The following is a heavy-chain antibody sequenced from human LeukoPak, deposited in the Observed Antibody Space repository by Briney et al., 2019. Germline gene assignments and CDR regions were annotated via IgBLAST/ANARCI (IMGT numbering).Heavy chain of an antibody. J-gene: IGHJ6*03. CDR3: SFRWFGESHYYMDV. Sequence: SETLSLTCAVSGGSISSSNWWSWVRQPPGKGLEWIGEIYHSGSTNYNPSLKSRVTISVDKSKNQFSLKLSSVTAADTAVYYCSFRWFGESHYYMDVWGKGTTVTVSS. V-gene: IGHV4-4*02. CDR2: IYHSGST. CDR1: GGSISSSNW. D-gene: IGHD3-10*01.